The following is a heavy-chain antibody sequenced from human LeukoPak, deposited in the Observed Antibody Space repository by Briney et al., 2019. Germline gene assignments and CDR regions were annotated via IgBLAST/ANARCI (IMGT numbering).Heavy chain of an antibody. CDR2: IYYTGST. Sequence: SSETLSLTCTVSGGSFSSSSYYWGWIRQPPGQGLEWIGSIYYTGSTNYNPSLKSRISISMDTSKNQFSLKLSSVTAADTAVYYCVRGSGGQQRLDYWGQGTLVTVSS. CDR3: VRGSGGQQRLDY. CDR1: GGSFSSSSYY. D-gene: IGHD6-13*01. V-gene: IGHV4-39*07. J-gene: IGHJ4*02.